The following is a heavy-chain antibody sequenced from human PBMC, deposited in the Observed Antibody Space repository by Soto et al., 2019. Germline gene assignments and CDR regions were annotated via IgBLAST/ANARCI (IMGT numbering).Heavy chain of an antibody. V-gene: IGHV4-34*01. CDR2: INYSGST. CDR1: GGSFSGYY. D-gene: IGHD3-10*01. CDR3: ARSKPVLLWFGESPYFDY. J-gene: IGHJ4*02. Sequence: PSETLSLTCAVYGGSFSGYYWSWIRQPPGEGLEWIGEINYSGSTNYNPSLESRVTISVDTSKNQFSLKLSSVTAADTAVYYCARSKPVLLWFGESPYFDYWGQGTLVTVSS.